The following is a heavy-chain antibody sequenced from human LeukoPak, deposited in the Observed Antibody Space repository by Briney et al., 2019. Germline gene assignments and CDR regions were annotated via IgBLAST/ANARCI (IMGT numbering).Heavy chain of an antibody. CDR3: ARRGYYYDSSGLVDY. Sequence: PGGSLTLSCAASGDTFSSYAMHWVRQAPAKGLQGVAVISYDGSNKYYAASLKGRFTISRDNSKNTLSLQLTSLTAADTAVYYCARRGYYYDSSGLVDYWGQGTLVTVSS. J-gene: IGHJ4*02. V-gene: IGHV3-30*04. CDR2: ISYDGSNK. CDR1: GDTFSSYA. D-gene: IGHD3-22*01.